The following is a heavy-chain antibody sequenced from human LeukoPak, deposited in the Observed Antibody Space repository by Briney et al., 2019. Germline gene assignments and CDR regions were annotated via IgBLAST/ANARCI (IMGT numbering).Heavy chain of an antibody. V-gene: IGHV4-59*01. CDR2: IDYSGST. J-gene: IGHJ4*02. Sequence: SETLSLTCSVSGDSISNFYWSWIRQPPGKGLEWIGYIDYSGSTSYNPSLKSRVTISIDTSKNQFSLRLNSVTAADTAVYYCAKSRGSGLFDYWGQGTLVTVAS. CDR3: AKSRGSGLFDY. CDR1: GDSISNFY. D-gene: IGHD3-10*01.